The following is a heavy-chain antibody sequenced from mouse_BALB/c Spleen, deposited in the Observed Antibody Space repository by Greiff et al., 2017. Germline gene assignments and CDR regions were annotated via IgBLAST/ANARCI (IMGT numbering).Heavy chain of an antibody. CDR2: IYPGSGST. CDR3: TSGYPFDY. V-gene: IGHV1S22*01. D-gene: IGHD2-2*01. Sequence: LQQPGSELVRPGASVKLSCKASGYTFTSYWMHWVKQRHGQGLEWIGNIYPGSGSTNYDEKFKSKGTLTVDTSSSTAYMHLSSLTSEDSAVYYCTSGYPFDYGGQGTTLTVSS. J-gene: IGHJ2*01. CDR1: GYTFTSYW.